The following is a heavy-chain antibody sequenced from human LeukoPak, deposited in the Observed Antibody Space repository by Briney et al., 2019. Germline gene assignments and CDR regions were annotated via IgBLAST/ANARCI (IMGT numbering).Heavy chain of an antibody. CDR2: INPNSGGT. V-gene: IGHV1-2*02. CDR1: GYSFTAFY. Sequence: GASVKVSCKASGYSFTAFYIHWVRQAPGQGLEWMGWINPNSGGTNYAQKFQGRVTMTRDTSISAVYMELSRLRSDDTAVYYCARDGTGVYNLVQYWGQGTLVTVSS. J-gene: IGHJ4*02. D-gene: IGHD5-24*01. CDR3: ARDGTGVYNLVQY.